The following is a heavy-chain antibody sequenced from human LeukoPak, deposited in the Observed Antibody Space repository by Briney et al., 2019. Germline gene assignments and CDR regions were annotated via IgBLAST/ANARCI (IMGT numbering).Heavy chain of an antibody. CDR2: NVPIFATI. J-gene: IGHJ6*03. V-gene: IGHV1-69*05. CDR3: AGTAAGWDYYMDV. D-gene: IGHD6-13*01. CDR1: GGIFSSYA. Sequence: ASVKVSCKTSGGIFSSYAIAWVRQAPGQGLEWMGANVPIFATIYYAQNFQGRVTITTDESTSTAYMELSSLRSEDTAVYYCAGTAAGWDYYMDVWGKGTTVTVSS.